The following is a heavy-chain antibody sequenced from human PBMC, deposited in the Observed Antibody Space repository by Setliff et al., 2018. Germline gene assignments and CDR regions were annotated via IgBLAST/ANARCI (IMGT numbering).Heavy chain of an antibody. D-gene: IGHD2-2*01. CDR3: ARTSTGRYFDL. CDR1: GVSIANTANY. V-gene: IGHV4-61*09. J-gene: IGHJ2*01. CDR2: VYVGGNT. Sequence: PSETLSLTCNVSGVSIANTANYWSWIRQPAGKTLEWIGQVYVGGNTYYNPSLESRVTMSVDTSKSQFSLNLYSVTAADTAVYYCARTSTGRYFDLWGRGTLVTVSS.